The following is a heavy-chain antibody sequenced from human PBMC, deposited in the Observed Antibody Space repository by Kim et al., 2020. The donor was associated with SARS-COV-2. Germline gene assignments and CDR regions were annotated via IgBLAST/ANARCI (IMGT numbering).Heavy chain of an antibody. J-gene: IGHJ4*02. CDR3: ARGFTDY. V-gene: IGHV1-3*01. CDR2: NGDT. Sequence: NGDTRCSQKFQGRATFTRDSSADTAYMEVISLRSEDTAVYYCARGFTDYWGQGTLVTVSS.